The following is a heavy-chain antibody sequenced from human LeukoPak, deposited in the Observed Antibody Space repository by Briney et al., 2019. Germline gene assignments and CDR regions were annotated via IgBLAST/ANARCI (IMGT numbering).Heavy chain of an antibody. CDR3: ARQGSGSSYYYYTFPY. Sequence: SETPSLTCAVYGGSLSGYYWSWIRQPPGKGLEWIGEINHSGNTNYNPSLKSRVTISVDTSKNHFYLELSSVTAADTAVYYCARQGSGSSYYYYTFPYWGQGTLVTVSS. J-gene: IGHJ4*02. CDR2: INHSGNT. D-gene: IGHD1-26*01. V-gene: IGHV4-34*01. CDR1: GGSLSGYY.